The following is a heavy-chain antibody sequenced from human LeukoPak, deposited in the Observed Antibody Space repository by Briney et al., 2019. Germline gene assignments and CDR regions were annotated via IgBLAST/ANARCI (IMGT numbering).Heavy chain of an antibody. CDR2: IYPGDSDT. D-gene: IGHD1-1*01. Sequence: GESLKISCKGSGYSFISYWIGWVRQMPGKGLEWMGIIYPGDSDTTYSPSFQGQVTISADKSINTAYLQWRSLKASDTAMYYCARSFAHVERYYFDYWGQGTLVSVSP. CDR1: GYSFISYW. V-gene: IGHV5-51*01. CDR3: ARSFAHVERYYFDY. J-gene: IGHJ4*02.